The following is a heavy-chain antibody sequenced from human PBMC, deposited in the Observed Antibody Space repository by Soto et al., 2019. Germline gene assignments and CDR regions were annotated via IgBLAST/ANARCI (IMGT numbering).Heavy chain of an antibody. J-gene: IGHJ4*02. CDR2: ISYDGSNK. V-gene: IGHV3-30*18. Sequence: QVQLVESGGGVVQPGRSLRLSCAASGFTFSSYGMHWVRQAPGKGLEWVAVISYDGSNKYYADSVKGRFTISRDNSKNTLYLQMNSLRAEDTAVYYCAKDTHQFGGVIDYWGQGTLVTVSS. CDR1: GFTFSSYG. CDR3: AKDTHQFGGVIDY. D-gene: IGHD3-16*02.